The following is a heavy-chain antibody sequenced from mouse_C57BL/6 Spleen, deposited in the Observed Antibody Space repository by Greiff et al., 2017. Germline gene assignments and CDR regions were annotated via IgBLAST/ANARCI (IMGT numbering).Heavy chain of an antibody. CDR1: GYAFSSYW. Sequence: QVQLQQSGAELVKPGASVTISCKASGYAFSSYWMHWVKQRPGKGLEWIGQIYPGDGDTNYNGKFKGKATLSADKSSSPAYMQLSSRTPEDAAVYFCAREGGDDRHIDEWGQGTTLTVSS. CDR2: IYPGDGDT. V-gene: IGHV1-80*01. CDR3: AREGGDDRHIDE. D-gene: IGHD3-1*01. J-gene: IGHJ2*01.